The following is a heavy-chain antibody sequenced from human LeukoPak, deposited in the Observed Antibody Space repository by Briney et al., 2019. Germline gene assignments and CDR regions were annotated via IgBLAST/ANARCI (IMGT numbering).Heavy chain of an antibody. D-gene: IGHD6-13*01. CDR1: GYSFTSYW. Sequence: GESLKISCKGSGYSFTSYWIGWVRQMPGKALEWMGIIYPGDSDTRYSPSFQGQVTISADKSINTAYLQWSSLKASDTAMYYCARHRSSSSKDNFDYWGQGTLVTVSS. V-gene: IGHV5-51*01. CDR2: IYPGDSDT. CDR3: ARHRSSSSKDNFDY. J-gene: IGHJ4*02.